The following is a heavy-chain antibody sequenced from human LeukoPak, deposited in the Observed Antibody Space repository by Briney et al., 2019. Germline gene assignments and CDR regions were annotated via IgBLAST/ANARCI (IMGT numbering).Heavy chain of an antibody. CDR1: GFTFSTYA. CDR2: ISYDGSKK. CDR3: AGGDPYRGYDYPGV. V-gene: IGHV3-30*04. J-gene: IGHJ4*02. Sequence: GGSLRLSCAASGFTFSTYAMHWVRQAPGKGLEWVTIISYDGSKKYYADSVRGRFTISRDNSKNTLYLQMNSLRLEDTALYYCAGGDPYRGYDYPGVWGLGTLVTVSS. D-gene: IGHD5-12*01.